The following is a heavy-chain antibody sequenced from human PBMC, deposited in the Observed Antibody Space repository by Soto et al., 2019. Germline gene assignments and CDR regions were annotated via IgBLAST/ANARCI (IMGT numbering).Heavy chain of an antibody. V-gene: IGHV4-39*01. CDR1: GGSISSSSYY. J-gene: IGHJ4*02. D-gene: IGHD6-19*01. CDR2: IYYSGST. CDR3: AGHPLTSTGYSSEGCFDY. Sequence: SETLSLTCTVSGGSISSSSYYWGWIRQPPGKGLEWIGSIYYSGSTYYNPSLKSRFTISVDTSKKQFSLKLSPVTAADTAVYFCAGHPLTSTGYSSEGCFDYWGQGTLVTVSS.